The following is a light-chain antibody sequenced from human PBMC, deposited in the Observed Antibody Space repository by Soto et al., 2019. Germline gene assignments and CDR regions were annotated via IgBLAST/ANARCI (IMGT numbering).Light chain of an antibody. J-gene: IGKJ2*01. CDR2: KAS. CDR1: QSISSW. Sequence: DIQMTQSPSTLSASVGDRVTITCRASQSISSWLAWYQQKPGKAPKLLIYKASSLESGVPSRFSGSGSGTEFTLTISSLQPVDFATYYCQQYNSYSYTLGQGTRVDIK. CDR3: QQYNSYSYT. V-gene: IGKV1-5*03.